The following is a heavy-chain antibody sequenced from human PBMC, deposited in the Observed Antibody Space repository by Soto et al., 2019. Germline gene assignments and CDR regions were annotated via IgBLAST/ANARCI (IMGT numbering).Heavy chain of an antibody. Sequence: SETLSLTCAVYGGSFSGYYWSWIRQPPGKGLEWIGEINHSGSTNYNPSLKSRVTISVDTSKNQFSLKLSSVTAADTAVYYCARGFLERGWFDPCGQGTLVTVSS. CDR2: INHSGST. CDR1: GGSFSGYY. J-gene: IGHJ5*02. V-gene: IGHV4-34*01. D-gene: IGHD1-1*01. CDR3: ARGFLERGWFDP.